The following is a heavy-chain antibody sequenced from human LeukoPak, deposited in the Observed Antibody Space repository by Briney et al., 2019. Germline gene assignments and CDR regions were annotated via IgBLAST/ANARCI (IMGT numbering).Heavy chain of an antibody. J-gene: IGHJ4*02. Sequence: SVKVSCKASGYTFTSYYMHWVRQAPGQGLEWMGGIIPIFGTANYAQKFQGRVTITADESTSTAYMELSSLRSDDTAVYYCARDGWSLDSWRDYYNGYWGQGTLVTVSS. CDR1: GYTFTSYY. D-gene: IGHD3-3*01. CDR3: ARDGWSLDSWRDYYNGY. V-gene: IGHV1-69*13. CDR2: IIPIFGTA.